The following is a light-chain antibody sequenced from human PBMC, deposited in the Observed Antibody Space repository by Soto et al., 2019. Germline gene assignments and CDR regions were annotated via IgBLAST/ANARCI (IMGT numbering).Light chain of an antibody. J-gene: IGLJ1*01. Sequence: QSVLTQPASVSGSPGQSITMSCTGTTSDVGSYSLLSWYQQHPGKAPKLMIYEDSKRPSGVSNRFSGSKSGNTASLTISGLQAEDEADYYCCSYAGTNTPYVFGTGTKVTVL. CDR1: TSDVGSYSL. CDR2: EDS. CDR3: CSYAGTNTPYV. V-gene: IGLV2-23*01.